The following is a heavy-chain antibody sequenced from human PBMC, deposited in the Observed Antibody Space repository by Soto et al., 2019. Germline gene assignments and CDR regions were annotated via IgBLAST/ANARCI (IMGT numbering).Heavy chain of an antibody. CDR3: AKANRYYDSSGPLAY. CDR2: ISGSGGST. CDR1: GFTFGSYA. V-gene: IGHV3-23*01. Sequence: GGSLRISCAASGFTFGSYAMSWVRQAPGKGLEWVSAISGSGGSTYYADSVKGRFTISRDNSKNTLYLQMNSLRAEDTAVYYCAKANRYYDSSGPLAYWGQGTLVTVSS. J-gene: IGHJ4*02. D-gene: IGHD3-22*01.